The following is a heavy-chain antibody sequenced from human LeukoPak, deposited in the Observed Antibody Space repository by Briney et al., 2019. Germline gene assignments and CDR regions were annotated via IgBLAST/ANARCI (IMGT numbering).Heavy chain of an antibody. Sequence: PGGCLILSCTTSGFIFSNYWMSWVRQAPGKGLEWVSVIYSAGSTYYADSVKGRFTISRDNSKNTLYLQMNSLRAEDTAVYYCARQPPFGNWFDPWGQGSLVTVSS. D-gene: IGHD3-16*01. CDR3: ARQPPFGNWFDP. J-gene: IGHJ5*02. CDR1: GFIFSNYW. CDR2: IYSAGST. V-gene: IGHV3-66*04.